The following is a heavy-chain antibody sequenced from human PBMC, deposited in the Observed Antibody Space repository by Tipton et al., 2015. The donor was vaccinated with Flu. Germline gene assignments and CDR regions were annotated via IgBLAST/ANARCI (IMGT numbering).Heavy chain of an antibody. CDR3: ARLGLPDY. Sequence: SLRLSCATSGFTFSGHWMSWVRQAPGKGLEWVANIKQDGNKKYYVDSVKGRFTISRDNARNSLYLQMDSLRAEDTAVYYCARLGLPDYWGQGTLVTVSS. CDR1: GFTFSGHW. CDR2: IKQDGNKK. V-gene: IGHV3-7*01. D-gene: IGHD3-16*01. J-gene: IGHJ4*02.